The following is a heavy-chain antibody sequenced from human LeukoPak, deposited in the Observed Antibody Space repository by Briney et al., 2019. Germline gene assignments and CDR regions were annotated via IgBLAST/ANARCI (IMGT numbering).Heavy chain of an antibody. D-gene: IGHD3-9*01. J-gene: IGHJ5*02. CDR2: ISSSGSTI. V-gene: IGHV3-48*03. Sequence: GGSLRLSCAASGFTFSSYEMNWVRQAPGKGLEWVSYISSSGSTIYYADSVKGRFTISRDNAKNSLYLQMNSLRAEDTAVYYCARDAGRVRDILTGPNWFDPWGQGTLVTVSS. CDR3: ARDAGRVRDILTGPNWFDP. CDR1: GFTFSSYE.